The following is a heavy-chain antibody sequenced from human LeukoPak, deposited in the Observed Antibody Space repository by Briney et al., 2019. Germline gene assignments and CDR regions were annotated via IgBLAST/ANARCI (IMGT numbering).Heavy chain of an antibody. Sequence: ASVKVSCKASGYTFNSYGISWVRQAPGQGLEWMGWINAYNGNTNYAQKLQGRVTMTTDTSTSTAYMELRSLRSDDTAVYYCATGIGYCSGGRCYSGENYFYYMAVWGKGTTVTVSS. CDR1: GYTFNSYG. D-gene: IGHD2-15*01. J-gene: IGHJ6*03. CDR3: ATGIGYCSGGRCYSGENYFYYMAV. V-gene: IGHV1-18*01. CDR2: INAYNGNT.